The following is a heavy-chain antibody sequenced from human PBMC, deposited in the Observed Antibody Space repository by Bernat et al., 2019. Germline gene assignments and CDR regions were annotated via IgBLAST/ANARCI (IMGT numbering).Heavy chain of an antibody. J-gene: IGHJ3*02. Sequence: QVQLVQSGAEVKKPGSSVKVSCKASGGTFSSYTISWVRQAPGQGLEWMGRIIPILGIANYAQKFQGRVTITADKSTSTAYMELSSLRSEDTAVYYYAIVEMATIKKDDAFDIWGQGTMVTVSS. CDR1: GGTFSSYT. CDR3: AIVEMATIKKDDAFDI. V-gene: IGHV1-69*02. CDR2: IIPILGIA. D-gene: IGHD5-24*01.